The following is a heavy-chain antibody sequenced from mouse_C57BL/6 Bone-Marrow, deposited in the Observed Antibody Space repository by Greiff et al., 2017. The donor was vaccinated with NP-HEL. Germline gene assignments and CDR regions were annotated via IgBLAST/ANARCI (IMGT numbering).Heavy chain of an antibody. CDR3: AHYYGSSPFAY. J-gene: IGHJ3*01. V-gene: IGHV1-26*01. Sequence: VQLQQSGPELVKPGASVKISCKASGYTFTDYYMNWVKQSHGKSLEWIGDINPNNGGTSYNQKFKGKATLTVDKSSSPAFLELRSLTSEDSAVYYCAHYYGSSPFAYWGQGTLVTVSA. CDR2: INPNNGGT. D-gene: IGHD1-1*01. CDR1: GYTFTDYY.